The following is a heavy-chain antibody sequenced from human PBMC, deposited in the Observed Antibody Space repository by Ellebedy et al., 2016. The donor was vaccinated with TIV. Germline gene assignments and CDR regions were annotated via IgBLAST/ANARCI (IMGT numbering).Heavy chain of an antibody. CDR2: IYSGGTT. CDR1: GFTVGNNF. J-gene: IGHJ4*02. D-gene: IGHD5-18*01. CDR3: AGHGDRAMTH. Sequence: GESLKISCAASGFTVGNNFMTWVRLAPGKGLEWVSVIYSGGTTHYADSVKGRFTISRDKSKNTMYLQMNSLRAEDTAVYYCAGHGDRAMTHWGQGTLVTVSS. V-gene: IGHV3-53*01.